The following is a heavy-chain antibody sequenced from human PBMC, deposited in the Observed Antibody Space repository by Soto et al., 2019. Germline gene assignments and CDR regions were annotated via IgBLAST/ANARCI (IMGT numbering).Heavy chain of an antibody. V-gene: IGHV4-4*02. CDR2: IYHSGST. CDR1: GGSIRSSNW. CDR3: ARATYSSSSLWWGGEYFQH. D-gene: IGHD6-6*01. Sequence: SETLSLTCAVSGGSIRSSNWWSWVRQPPWKGLEWIGEIYHSGSTNYNPSLKSRVTISVDKSKNQFSLKLSSVTAADTAVYYCARATYSSSSLWWGGEYFQHWGQGTLVT. J-gene: IGHJ1*01.